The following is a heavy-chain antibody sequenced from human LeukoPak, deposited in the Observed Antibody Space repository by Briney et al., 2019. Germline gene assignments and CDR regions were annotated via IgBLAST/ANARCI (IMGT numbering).Heavy chain of an antibody. D-gene: IGHD5-24*01. CDR1: GFTFSSYS. V-gene: IGHV3-21*01. CDR2: ISSSSSYI. J-gene: IGHJ6*03. Sequence: GGSLRLSCAASGFTFSSYSMNWVRQAPGKGLEWVSSISSSSSYIYYADSVKGRFTISRDNAKNSLYLQMNSLRAEDTAVYYCARDFRRDGYGWVYDYYYYMDVWGKGTTVTVSS. CDR3: ARDFRRDGYGWVYDYYYYMDV.